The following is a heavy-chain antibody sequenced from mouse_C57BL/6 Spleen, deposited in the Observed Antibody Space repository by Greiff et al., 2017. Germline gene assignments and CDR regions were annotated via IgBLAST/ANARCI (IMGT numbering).Heavy chain of an antibody. D-gene: IGHD2-5*01. CDR2: ISDGGSYT. CDR3: ARDYSTPFAGAMDY. V-gene: IGHV5-4*01. J-gene: IGHJ4*01. CDR1: GFTFSSYA. Sequence: EVQRVESGGGLVKPGGSLKLSCAASGFTFSSYAMSWVRQTPEKRLEWVATISDGGSYTYYPDNVKGRFTISRDNAKNNLYLQMSHLKSEDTAMYYCARDYSTPFAGAMDYWGQGTSVTVSS.